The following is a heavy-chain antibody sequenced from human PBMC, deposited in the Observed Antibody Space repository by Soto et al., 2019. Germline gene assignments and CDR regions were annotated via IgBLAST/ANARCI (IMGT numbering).Heavy chain of an antibody. CDR2: IHYSGST. CDR1: GGSISSSSSY. V-gene: IGHV4-39*01. CDR3: ARHYGYCSGGSCYDGFDP. D-gene: IGHD2-15*01. Sequence: SETLSLTCTVSGGSISSSSSYWGWIRQPPGKGLEWIGSIHYSGSTYYNPSLKSRVTISVDTSKNQFSLKLSSVTAADTAVYYCARHYGYCSGGSCYDGFDPWGQGTLVTVSS. J-gene: IGHJ5*02.